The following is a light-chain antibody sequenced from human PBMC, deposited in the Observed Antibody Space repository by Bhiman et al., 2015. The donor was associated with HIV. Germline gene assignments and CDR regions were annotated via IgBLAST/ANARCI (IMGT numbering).Light chain of an antibody. V-gene: IGLV2-14*03. CDR3: SSYTTSSTYV. CDR2: DVS. J-gene: IGLJ1*01. CDR1: SRDVGGYNY. Sequence: QSALTQPASVSGSPGQSITISCTGSSRDVGGYNYVSWYQQHPGKAPKVMIYDVSNRPSGVPNRFSGSKSDNTASLTISGLQAEDEADYYCSSYTTSSTYVFGTGTKVTVL.